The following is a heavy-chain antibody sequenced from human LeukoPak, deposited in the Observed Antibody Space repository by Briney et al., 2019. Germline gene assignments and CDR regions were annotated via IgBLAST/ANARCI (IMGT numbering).Heavy chain of an antibody. V-gene: IGHV1-69*04. CDR3: ARDRQFWSGYYAEIIQVGMDV. J-gene: IGHJ6*02. CDR1: GGTFSSYA. Sequence: SVKVSCKASGGTFSSYAISWVRQAPGQGLEWMGRIIPILGIANYAQKFQGRVTITADKSTSTAYMELSSLRSEDTAVYYCARDRQFWSGYYAEIIQVGMDVWGQGTTVTVSS. CDR2: IIPILGIA. D-gene: IGHD3-3*02.